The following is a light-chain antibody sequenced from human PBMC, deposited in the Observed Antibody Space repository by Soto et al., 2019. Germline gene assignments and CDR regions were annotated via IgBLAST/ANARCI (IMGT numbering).Light chain of an antibody. CDR2: HAS. J-gene: IGKJ1*01. Sequence: EIVMTQSPATLSVSPGERATLYCRASQSVSSNLAWYQQKPGQAPRLLIYHASTRATGIPARFSGSESVTEFTLTISGLQSEDFAVYYCQQYSNWPRTFGQGTKVDIK. V-gene: IGKV3-15*01. CDR3: QQYSNWPRT. CDR1: QSVSSN.